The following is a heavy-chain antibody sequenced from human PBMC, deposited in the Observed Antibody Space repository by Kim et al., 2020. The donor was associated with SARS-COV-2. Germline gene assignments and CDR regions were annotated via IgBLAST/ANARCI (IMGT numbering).Heavy chain of an antibody. CDR1: GFTFSNYG. CDR3: ARGGGVRYFDWGDY. Sequence: GGSLRLSCAASGFTFSNYGMHWVRQAPGKGLEWVAVIWYDGSNKYYADSVKGRFTISRDNSKNTLYLQMNSLRAEDTAAYYCARGGGVRYFDWGDYWGQG. J-gene: IGHJ4*02. D-gene: IGHD3-9*01. CDR2: IWYDGSNK. V-gene: IGHV3-33*01.